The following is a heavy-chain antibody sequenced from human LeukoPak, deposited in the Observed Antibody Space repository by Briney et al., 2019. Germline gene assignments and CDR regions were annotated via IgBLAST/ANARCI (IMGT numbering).Heavy chain of an antibody. CDR1: GDPFTSVTDY. D-gene: IGHD6-19*01. V-gene: IGHV4-39*07. J-gene: IGHJ4*02. Sequence: SETLSLTCTVSGDPFTSVTDYWAWIRQPPGKGLEWIASGDYSGGTYYNPSLESRVAISADMSKNQISLKLTSVTGADTAVYYCAGERGEEYSSGWYKTNYFYNWGQGIRVTVSS. CDR2: GDYSGGT. CDR3: AGERGEEYSSGWYKTNYFYN.